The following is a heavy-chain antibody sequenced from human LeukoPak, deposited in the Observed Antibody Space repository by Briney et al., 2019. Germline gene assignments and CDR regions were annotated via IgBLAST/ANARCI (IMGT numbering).Heavy chain of an antibody. Sequence: GGSLRLSCAASGFTFDDFALHWVRQAPGKGLEWVSGISWNSGGLGYADSVKGRFTISRDNTKNSLYLQMNSLRAEDTALYYCVKETGYNYDSSGFYYFDYWGQGTLVTVSS. CDR1: GFTFDDFA. CDR3: VKETGYNYDSSGFYYFDY. V-gene: IGHV3-9*01. D-gene: IGHD3-22*01. CDR2: ISWNSGGL. J-gene: IGHJ4*02.